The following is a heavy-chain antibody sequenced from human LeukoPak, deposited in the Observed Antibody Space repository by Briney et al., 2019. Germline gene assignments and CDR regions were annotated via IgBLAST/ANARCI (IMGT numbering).Heavy chain of an antibody. Sequence: GRSLRLSCAASGFTFSSYAMHWVRQAPGKGLEWVAVISYDGSNKYYADSVKGRFTISSDNSKNTLYLQMNSLRAEDTAVYYCARNYDILTGYYVYYYYYYMDVWGKGTTVTVSS. CDR2: ISYDGSNK. CDR1: GFTFSSYA. D-gene: IGHD3-9*01. V-gene: IGHV3-30*04. J-gene: IGHJ6*03. CDR3: ARNYDILTGYYVYYYYYYMDV.